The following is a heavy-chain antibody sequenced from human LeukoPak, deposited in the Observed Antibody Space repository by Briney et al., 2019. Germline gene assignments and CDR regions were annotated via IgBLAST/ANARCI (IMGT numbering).Heavy chain of an antibody. CDR3: AREPLPDYDFWSGTTKNFDY. CDR1: GYTFTSYG. CDR2: ISAYKGNT. V-gene: IGHV1-18*01. Sequence: ASVKVSCKASGYTFTSYGISWVRQAPGQGLEWMGWISAYKGNTNYAQKLQGRVTLTTDTSTSTAYMELRSMRSDDTAVYYCAREPLPDYDFWSGTTKNFDYWGQGTLVTVSS. J-gene: IGHJ4*02. D-gene: IGHD3-3*01.